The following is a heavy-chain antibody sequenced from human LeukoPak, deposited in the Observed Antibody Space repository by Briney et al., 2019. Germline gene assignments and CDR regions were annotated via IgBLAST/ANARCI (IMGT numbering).Heavy chain of an antibody. J-gene: IGHJ3*02. CDR3: ARTNAFDI. Sequence: PSETLSLTCTVSGGSISSSYWSWIRQPPGKGLEWIGYIFDTGSTSYNPSLKGRVSISLDTSKNQFFLKLGSVTAADTAVYYCARTNAFDIRGQGTLVTVAS. CDR1: GGSISSSY. CDR2: IFDTGST. V-gene: IGHV4-59*01.